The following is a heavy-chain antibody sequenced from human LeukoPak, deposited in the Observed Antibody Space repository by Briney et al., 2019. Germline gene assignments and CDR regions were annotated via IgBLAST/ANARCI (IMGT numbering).Heavy chain of an antibody. V-gene: IGHV3-30*02. J-gene: IGHJ4*02. CDR1: GDTFSIYG. CDR3: ARDHEWSWDY. CDR2: LRSDVIDK. Sequence: GGPLRLSCTVSGDTFSIYGLHWVRQAPGRGLEWVAFLRSDVIDKYYADSVKGRFTISRDSYKNTVYLQLNTLRTEDTAVYYCARDHEWSWDYWGQGTLVIVSS. D-gene: IGHD3-3*01.